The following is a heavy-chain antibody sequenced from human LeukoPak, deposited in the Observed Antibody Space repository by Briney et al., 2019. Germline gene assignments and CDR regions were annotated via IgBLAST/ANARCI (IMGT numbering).Heavy chain of an antibody. V-gene: IGHV4-30-2*01. D-gene: IGHD3-10*01. CDR2: INHSGST. CDR1: GGSISSGGYY. Sequence: SQTLSLTCTVSGGSISSGGYYWSWIRQPPGKGLEWIGEINHSGSTNYNPSLKSRVTISVDTSKNQFSLKLSSVTAADTAVYYCARGAGFGESDYFDYWGQGTLVTVSS. J-gene: IGHJ4*02. CDR3: ARGAGFGESDYFDY.